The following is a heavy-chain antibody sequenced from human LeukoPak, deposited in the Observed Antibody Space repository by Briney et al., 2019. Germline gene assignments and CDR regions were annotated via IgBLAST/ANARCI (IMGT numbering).Heavy chain of an antibody. D-gene: IGHD3-10*01. Sequence: ASVKVSCKASGYTFTGYYMHWVRQAPGQGLEWMGWINPNSGGTNYAQKFQGRVTMTRDTSISTAYMELSRLRSDDTAVYYCARAAEGITMVRGVIDYMDVWGKGTTATVSS. V-gene: IGHV1-2*02. CDR3: ARAAEGITMVRGVIDYMDV. CDR1: GYTFTGYY. CDR2: INPNSGGT. J-gene: IGHJ6*03.